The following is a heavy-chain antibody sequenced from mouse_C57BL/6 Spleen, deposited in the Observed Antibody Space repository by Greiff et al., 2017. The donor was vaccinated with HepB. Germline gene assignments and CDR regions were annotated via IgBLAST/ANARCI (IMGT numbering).Heavy chain of an antibody. CDR1: GFTFSSYG. V-gene: IGHV5-6*02. CDR3: ARHAYFGNYDWFAY. J-gene: IGHJ3*01. Sequence: EVMLVESGGDLVKPGGSLKLSCAASGFTFSSYGMSWVRQTPDNRLEWFATISSGGSYTYYPDSVKGRVTISRDNAKNTLYLQMSSLKSEDTAMYYCARHAYFGNYDWFAYWGQGTLVTVSA. CDR2: ISSGGSYT. D-gene: IGHD2-10*01.